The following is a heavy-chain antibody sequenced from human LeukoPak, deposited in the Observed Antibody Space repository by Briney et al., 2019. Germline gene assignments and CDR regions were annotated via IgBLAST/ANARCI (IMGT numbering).Heavy chain of an antibody. CDR2: IIPIFGTA. CDR1: GGTFSSYA. V-gene: IGHV1-69*01. CDR3: ARDGSLGDDDYGDYVYGY. D-gene: IGHD4-17*01. Sequence: GASVKVSCKASGGTFSSYASSWVRQAPGQGLEWMGGIIPIFGTANYAQKFQGRVTITADESTSTAYMELSSLRSEDTAVYYCARDGSLGDDDYGDYVYGYWGQGTLVTVSS. J-gene: IGHJ4*02.